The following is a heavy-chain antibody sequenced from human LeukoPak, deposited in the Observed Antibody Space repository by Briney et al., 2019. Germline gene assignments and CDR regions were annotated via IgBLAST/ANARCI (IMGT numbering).Heavy chain of an antibody. CDR2: INPSGSSA. V-gene: IGHV1-46*01. D-gene: IGHD1-26*01. CDR1: GYTFTNYD. Sequence: GASVKVSCKASGYTFTNYDVNWVRQATGQGLEWIGFINPSGSSAAYAQKFQGRLTMTRDMFTSTDYMELTSLTSDDTAVYYCARDNSVGETAWWFDPWGQGTLVTVSS. CDR3: ARDNSVGETAWWFDP. J-gene: IGHJ5*02.